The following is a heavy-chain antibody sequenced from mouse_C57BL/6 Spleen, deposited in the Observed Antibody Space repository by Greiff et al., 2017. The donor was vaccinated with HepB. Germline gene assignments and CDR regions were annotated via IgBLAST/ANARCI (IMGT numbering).Heavy chain of an antibody. CDR1: GFNIKNTY. CDR2: IDPANGNT. CDR3: ARSGGYHWYFDV. Sequence: VHVKQSVAELVRPGASVKLSCTASGFNIKNTYMHWVKQRPEQGLEWIGRIDPANGNTKYAPKFQGKATITADTSSNTAYLQLISLTSEDTAIYYCARSGGYHWYFDVWGTGTTVTVSS. J-gene: IGHJ1*03. V-gene: IGHV14-3*01. D-gene: IGHD2-2*01.